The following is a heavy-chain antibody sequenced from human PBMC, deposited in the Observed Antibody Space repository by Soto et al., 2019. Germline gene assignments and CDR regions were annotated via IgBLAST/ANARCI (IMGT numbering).Heavy chain of an antibody. D-gene: IGHD1-26*01. V-gene: IGHV1-8*01. J-gene: IGHJ4*02. Sequence: ASVKVSCKASGYRLTSLDINWVRQTAGQGLEWMGWMQPSTGRTGYAQKFQGRVTMTRDTSINTAYMELTTLTSDDTAFYYCARGVSAGVDYWGQGTLVTVSS. CDR2: MQPSTGRT. CDR1: GYRLTSLD. CDR3: ARGVSAGVDY.